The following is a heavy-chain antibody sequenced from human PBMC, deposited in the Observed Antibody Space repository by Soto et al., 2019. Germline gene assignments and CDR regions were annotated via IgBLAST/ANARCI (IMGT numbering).Heavy chain of an antibody. CDR1: GGSISSYY. D-gene: IGHD3-3*01. Sequence: QVQLQESGPGLVKPSETLSLTCTVSGGSISSYYWSWIRQPAGKGLEWIGYMYYSGSTHYTPSLMTRVTITIDTSRNQSSLKPSAVTAADTAVYYCARGTFGVVKDWGQGTLVTVSS. CDR3: ARGTFGVVKD. CDR2: MYYSGST. V-gene: IGHV4-59*01. J-gene: IGHJ4*02.